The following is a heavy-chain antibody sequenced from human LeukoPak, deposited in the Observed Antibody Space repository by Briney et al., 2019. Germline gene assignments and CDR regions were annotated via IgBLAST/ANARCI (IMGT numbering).Heavy chain of an antibody. D-gene: IGHD6-19*01. Sequence: GGSLRLSCAASGFTLSSYSMNWVRQAPGKGLEWVSSISSSSSYIYYADSVKGRFTISRDNAKNSLYLQMNSLRAEDTAVYYCARLGRLVHFDYWGQGTLVTVSS. CDR1: GFTLSSYS. CDR2: ISSSSSYI. J-gene: IGHJ4*02. V-gene: IGHV3-21*01. CDR3: ARLGRLVHFDY.